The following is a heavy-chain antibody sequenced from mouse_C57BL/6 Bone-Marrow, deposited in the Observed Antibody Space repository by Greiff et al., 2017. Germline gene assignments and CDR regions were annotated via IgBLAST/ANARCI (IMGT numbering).Heavy chain of an antibody. J-gene: IGHJ4*01. V-gene: IGHV1-50*01. D-gene: IGHD2-4*01. CDR2: IDPSDSST. Sequence: QVQLQQPGAELVKPGASVKLSCKASGYTFTSYWMQWVKQRPGQGLEWIGEIDPSDSSTNYNQKFKGKATLTVETSSSTAYMQLSSLTSEDSAVYYCARDPMITTCYYYSMDYGGQGTSVTVSS. CDR1: GYTFTSYW. CDR3: ARDPMITTCYYYSMDY.